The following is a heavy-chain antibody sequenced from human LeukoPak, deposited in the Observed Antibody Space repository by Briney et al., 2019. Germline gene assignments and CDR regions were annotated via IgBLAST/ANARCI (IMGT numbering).Heavy chain of an antibody. D-gene: IGHD5-24*01. V-gene: IGHV3-33*06. J-gene: IGHJ4*02. CDR3: AKAREPRELGYYFDY. CDR1: GFTFSSYG. CDR2: IWYDGSNK. Sequence: QSGGSLRLSCAASGFTFSSYGMHWVRQAPGKGLEWVAVIWYDGSNKYYADSVKGRFTISRDNSKNTLYLQMNSLRAEDTAVYYCAKAREPRELGYYFDYWGLGTLVTVSS.